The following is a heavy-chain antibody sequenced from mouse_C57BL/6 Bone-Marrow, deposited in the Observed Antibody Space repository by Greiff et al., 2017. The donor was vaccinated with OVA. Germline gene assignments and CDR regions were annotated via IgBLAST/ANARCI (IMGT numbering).Heavy chain of an antibody. CDR1: GYTFTSYW. CDR2: IDPSDSYT. V-gene: IGHV1-59*01. CDR3: ARRNFLAY. Sequence: QVQLKQPGAELVRPGTSVKLSCKASGYTFTSYWMHWVKQRPGQGLEWIGVIDPSDSYTNYNQKFKGKATLTVDTSSSTAYMQLSSLTSEDSAVYYCARRNFLAYWGQGTLVTVSA. J-gene: IGHJ3*01.